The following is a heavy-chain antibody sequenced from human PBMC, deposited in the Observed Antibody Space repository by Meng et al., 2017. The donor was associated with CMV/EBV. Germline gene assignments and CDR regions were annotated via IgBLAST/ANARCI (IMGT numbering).Heavy chain of an antibody. J-gene: IGHJ6*02. CDR2: IDWHDDK. CDR1: GFSLSTSGMC. D-gene: IGHD2-2*01. CDR3: ARNRGTVPPYYYYGMDV. Sequence: SGPTLVKPTQTLTLTCTFSGFSLSTSGMCVSWVRQPPGKALEWLSLIDWHDDKYYSTSLKTRLTISKDNSKNQVVLTMTNMDPVDTATYYCARNRGTVPPYYYYGMDVWGQGTTVTVSS. V-gene: IGHV2-70*20.